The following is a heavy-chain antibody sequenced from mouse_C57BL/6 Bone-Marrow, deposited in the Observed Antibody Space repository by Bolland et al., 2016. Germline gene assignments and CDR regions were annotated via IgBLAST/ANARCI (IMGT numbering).Heavy chain of an antibody. J-gene: IGHJ3*01. V-gene: IGHV3-1*01. CDR2: YSGST. D-gene: IGHD1-1*01. CDR3: ARGRVYYYYGFAY. Sequence: YSGSTNYNPSLKSRISITHDTSKNHFFLKLNSVTTEDTATYYCARGRVYYYYGFAYWGQGTLV.